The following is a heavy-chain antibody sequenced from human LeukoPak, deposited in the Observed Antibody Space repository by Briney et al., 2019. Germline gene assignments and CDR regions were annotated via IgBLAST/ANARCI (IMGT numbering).Heavy chain of an antibody. CDR1: GGSISSYY. V-gene: IGHV4-59*01. CDR2: IYYSGST. D-gene: IGHD6-13*01. J-gene: IGHJ5*02. CDR3: ATSEYSSSWSWFDP. Sequence: SETLSLTCTVSGGSISSYYWSWIRQPPGKGLEWIGYIYYSGSTNYNPSLKSRVTISVDTSKNQFSLKLSSVTAADTAVYYCATSEYSSSWSWFDPWGQGTLVTVSS.